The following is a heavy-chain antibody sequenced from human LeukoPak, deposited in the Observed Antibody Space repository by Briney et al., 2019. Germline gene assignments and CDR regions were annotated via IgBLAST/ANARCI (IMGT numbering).Heavy chain of an antibody. CDR1: GGSISSSSYY. D-gene: IGHD6-13*01. CDR3: ASARTSSRSWFTFDY. CDR2: IYYSGST. J-gene: IGHJ4*02. Sequence: PSENLSPPCTVSGGSISSSSYYWGWIRQPPRKGVGWIGSIYYSGSTYYNPSLKSRVTISVDTSKNQLSLKLSSVTAADTAVYYCASARTSSRSWFTFDYWGRGILVTVSS. V-gene: IGHV4-39*01.